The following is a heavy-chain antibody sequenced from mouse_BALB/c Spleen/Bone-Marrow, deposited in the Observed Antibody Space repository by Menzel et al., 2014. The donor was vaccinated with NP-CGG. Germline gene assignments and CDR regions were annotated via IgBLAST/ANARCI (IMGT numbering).Heavy chain of an antibody. CDR1: GYSVTGYS. V-gene: IGHV1-26*01. CDR3: ARDGNPHYGLDY. CDR2: INPYNGGT. D-gene: IGHD2-1*01. J-gene: IGHJ4*01. Sequence: VQLQQPGPELVKPGGSMKISCKASGYSVTGYSMNWVKQSHGKNLEWIGLINPYNGGTGYNQKFKGKATLTVDKSSSPAYMEVLSLTSEDSAVYYCARDGNPHYGLDYWGQGTSVTGSS.